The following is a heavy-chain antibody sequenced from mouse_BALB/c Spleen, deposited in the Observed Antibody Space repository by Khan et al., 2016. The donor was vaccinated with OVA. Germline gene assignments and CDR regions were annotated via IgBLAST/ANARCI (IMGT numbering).Heavy chain of an antibody. CDR1: GYTFTSYY. V-gene: IGHV1S81*02. Sequence: QVQLQQPGAELVKPGSSLKISCKASGYTFTSYYMYWVKQRPGQGLEWIGGINPSKGGNHFNEKFKSKATLTVDKSASTAYMQLSSLTSKDSAVYYCARSGYGNPFAYWGQGTLVTVSA. CDR3: ARSGYGNPFAY. D-gene: IGHD2-1*01. CDR2: INPSKGGN. J-gene: IGHJ3*01.